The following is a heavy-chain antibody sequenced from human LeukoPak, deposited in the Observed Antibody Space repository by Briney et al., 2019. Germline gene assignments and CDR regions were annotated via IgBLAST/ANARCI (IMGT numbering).Heavy chain of an antibody. V-gene: IGHV4-4*07. CDR2: IYTSGST. Sequence: PSETLSLTCTVSGGSISSYYWSWIRQPAGKGLEWIGRIYTSGSTNYNPSLKSRVTMSVDTSKNQFSLKLSSVTAADTAVYYCARGRLSGVRGVIVFDYWGQGTLVTVSS. J-gene: IGHJ4*02. CDR1: GGSISSYY. D-gene: IGHD3-10*01. CDR3: ARGRLSGVRGVIVFDY.